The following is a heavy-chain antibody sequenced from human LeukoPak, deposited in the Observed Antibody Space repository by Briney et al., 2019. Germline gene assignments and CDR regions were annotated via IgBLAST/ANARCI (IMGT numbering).Heavy chain of an antibody. Sequence: ASVKVSCKASGYTFTGYYMHWVRQAPGQGLEWMGRINPNSGGTNYAQKFQGRVTMTRNTSISTAYMELSRLRSDDTAVYYCAREGGEYYDFWSGYYWIDYWGQGTLVTVSS. J-gene: IGHJ4*02. CDR3: AREGGEYYDFWSGYYWIDY. CDR2: INPNSGGT. D-gene: IGHD3-3*01. V-gene: IGHV1-2*06. CDR1: GYTFTGYY.